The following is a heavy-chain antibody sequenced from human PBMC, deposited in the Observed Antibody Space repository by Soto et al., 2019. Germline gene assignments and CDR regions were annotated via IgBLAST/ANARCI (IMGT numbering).Heavy chain of an antibody. D-gene: IGHD6-19*01. J-gene: IGHJ4*02. V-gene: IGHV4-38-2*01. CDR3: AREGQWSTQS. CDR2: IYHSGST. CDR1: GYSISIGYY. Sequence: SETLSLTCAVSGYSISIGYYCGWIRQPPGKGLEWIGSIYHSGSTYYNPSLKSRVTISVDTSKNQFSLKLSSVTAADTAVYYCAREGQWSTQSWGQGTLVTVSS.